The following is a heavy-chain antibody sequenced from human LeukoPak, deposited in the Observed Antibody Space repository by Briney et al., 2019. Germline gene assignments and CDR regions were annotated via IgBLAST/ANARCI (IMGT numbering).Heavy chain of an antibody. CDR2: IYYSGST. J-gene: IGHJ4*02. V-gene: IGHV4-39*01. Sequence: SETLSLTCTVSGGSISSSSYYWGWIRQPPGKGLECIGSIYYSGSTYYNPSLKSRVTISVDTSKNQFSLKLSSVTAADTAVYYCARHVSMITFGGVIVRDLPDYWGQGTLVTVSS. D-gene: IGHD3-16*02. CDR1: GGSISSSSYY. CDR3: ARHVSMITFGGVIVRDLPDY.